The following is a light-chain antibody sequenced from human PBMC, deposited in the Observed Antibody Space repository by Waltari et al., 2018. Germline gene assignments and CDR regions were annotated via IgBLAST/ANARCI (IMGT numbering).Light chain of an antibody. J-gene: IGKJ1*01. CDR1: QSVSGTY. Sequence: EIVWTQSPGTLSLSPGERVTLSCKASQSVSGTYLAWYQQRPGQAPRLLIYGTSRRATSIPDRFSGSGSETDFILTISRLEPEDVAVYYCQQFVGSLWTFGPGTKVEIK. CDR2: GTS. CDR3: QQFVGSLWT. V-gene: IGKV3-20*01.